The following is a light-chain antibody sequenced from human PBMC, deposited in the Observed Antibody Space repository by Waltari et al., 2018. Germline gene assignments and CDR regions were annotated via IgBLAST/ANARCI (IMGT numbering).Light chain of an antibody. J-gene: IGLJ2*01. CDR3: QAWDSSTHVV. CDR2: QGR. Sequence: SYELTQPPSVSVSPGQTASITCSGDKLGEKYACWYQQKPGQSPVLVIYQGRKRPSGIPERFSGSNSGNTATLTISGTQAMDEADYYCQAWDSSTHVVFGGGTKLTVL. CDR1: KLGEKY. V-gene: IGLV3-1*01.